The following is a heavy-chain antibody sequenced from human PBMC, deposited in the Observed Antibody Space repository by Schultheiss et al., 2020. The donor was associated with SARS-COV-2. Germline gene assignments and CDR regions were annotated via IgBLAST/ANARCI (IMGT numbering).Heavy chain of an antibody. CDR1: GGSFSGYY. V-gene: IGHV4-59*12. Sequence: ESLKISCAVYGGSFSGYYWSWIRQPPGKGLEWIGYIYYSGSTNYNPSLKSRVTISVDTSKNQFSLKLSSVTAADTAVYYCARLRHDILTVKVRGYFDYWGQGTLVTVSS. CDR2: IYYSGST. D-gene: IGHD3-9*01. J-gene: IGHJ4*02. CDR3: ARLRHDILTVKVRGYFDY.